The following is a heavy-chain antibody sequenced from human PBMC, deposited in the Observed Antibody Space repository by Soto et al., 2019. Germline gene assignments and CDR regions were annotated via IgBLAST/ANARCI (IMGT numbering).Heavy chain of an antibody. Sequence: QVQLVQSGAEVKKPGASVKVSCKASGYSFTTHDITWLPQAPGKGLEWVGGISTDRGDTIYPQNLQGRVTMTTASSTSTVYMELKSQRSDDTAVYYCARDDLSRGGKYFDYWGQGTLVTVSS. CDR2: ISTDRGDT. CDR1: GYSFTTHD. V-gene: IGHV1-18*01. D-gene: IGHD2-15*01. J-gene: IGHJ4*02. CDR3: ARDDLSRGGKYFDY.